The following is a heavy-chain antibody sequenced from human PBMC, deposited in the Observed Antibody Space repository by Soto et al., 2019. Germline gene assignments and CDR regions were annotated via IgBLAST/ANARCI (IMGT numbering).Heavy chain of an antibody. Sequence: QVQSVESGGGVVQPGRSLRLSCAASGFTFSNYGMHWVRQAPGKGLEWVAVISYDGSNKYYADSVKGRFTISRDNSKNTLYLQMNSLRVEDTAVYYCAKEGQYYDILTGYRSYYGMDVWGQGTTVTVSS. CDR2: ISYDGSNK. CDR1: GFTFSNYG. V-gene: IGHV3-30*18. CDR3: AKEGQYYDILTGYRSYYGMDV. D-gene: IGHD3-9*01. J-gene: IGHJ6*02.